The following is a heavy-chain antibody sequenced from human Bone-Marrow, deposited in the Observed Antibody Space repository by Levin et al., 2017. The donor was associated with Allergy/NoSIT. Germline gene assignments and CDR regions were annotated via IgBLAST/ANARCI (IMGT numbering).Heavy chain of an antibody. D-gene: IGHD2-2*01. Sequence: SETLSLTCTVFGASISNSDYHWGWLRQPPGKGLEWIASIYYSGTTYYKPSLRSRVTISLDMSKNQFSLKLSSVTAADTAVYYCAREYASSAAHWGQGTMVTVSS. J-gene: IGHJ4*02. V-gene: IGHV4-39*07. CDR3: AREYASSAAH. CDR2: IYYSGTT. CDR1: GASISNSDYH.